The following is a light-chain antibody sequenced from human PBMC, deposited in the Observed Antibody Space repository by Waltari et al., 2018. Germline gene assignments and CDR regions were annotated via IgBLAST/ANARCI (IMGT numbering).Light chain of an antibody. CDR3: SSYTDKSTWV. V-gene: IGLV2-14*03. J-gene: IGLJ3*02. CDR2: DVS. Sequence: QSALTQPASVSGSPGQSITISCTGTSSDVGAYNYVSWYQQHPGKAPRLMIYDVSDRPSGVYNRFSGSKSGNTASLTISGLQAEDEADYYCSSYTDKSTWVFGGGTKLTVL. CDR1: SSDVGAYNY.